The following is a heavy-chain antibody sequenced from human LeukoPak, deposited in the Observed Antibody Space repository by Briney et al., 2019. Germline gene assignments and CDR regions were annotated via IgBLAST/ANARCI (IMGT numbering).Heavy chain of an antibody. CDR3: ARRISPDY. J-gene: IGHJ4*02. Sequence: ASVKVSCKASGYTFTGYYMHWVRQAPGQGLEWVGWINPKTGGTDYAQKFQGRVTVTRDTSISTAYMELTRLRSDDTAVFYCARRISPDYWGQGTLVTVSS. CDR1: GYTFTGYY. CDR2: INPKTGGT. V-gene: IGHV1-2*02.